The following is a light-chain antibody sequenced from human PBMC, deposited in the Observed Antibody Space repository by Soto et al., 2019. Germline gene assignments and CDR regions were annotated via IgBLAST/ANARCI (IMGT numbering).Light chain of an antibody. CDR3: ASWDDSLNGVV. CDR1: NSNIGSNT. J-gene: IGLJ2*01. V-gene: IGLV1-44*01. CDR2: SNN. Sequence: QSVLTQPPSASGTPGQRVSISCSGSNSNIGSNTVNWYQQVPGAAPKLLIYSNNQRPSGVPDRFSASKSATSASVAISGLQSEDEADYYCASWDDSLNGVVFGGGTKLPS.